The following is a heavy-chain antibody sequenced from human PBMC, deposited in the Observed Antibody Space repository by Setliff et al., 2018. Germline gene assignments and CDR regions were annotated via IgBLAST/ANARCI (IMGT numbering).Heavy chain of an antibody. CDR2: IYVTEST. CDR1: GDSISNYY. J-gene: IGHJ4*02. CDR3: AASRAYTGAVEEWFLPKTFDF. Sequence: KPSETLSLTCTVSGDSISNYYWNWIRRPAGKGLEWIGRIYVTESTKYNPSLKSRVTLSIDTSENQFSLKLSSVTAADAALYYCAASRAYTGAVEEWFLPKTFDFWGQGSPVTVSS. D-gene: IGHD3-10*01. V-gene: IGHV4-4*07.